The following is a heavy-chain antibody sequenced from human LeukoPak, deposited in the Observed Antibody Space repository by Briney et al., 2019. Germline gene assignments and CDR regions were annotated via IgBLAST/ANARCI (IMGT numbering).Heavy chain of an antibody. Sequence: KSSETLSLTCTVSGGSISSGGYYWSWIRQHPGKGLEWIGYIYYSGSTYYNPSLKSRVTISVDTSKSQFSLKLSSVTAADTAVYYCARVGYSGSYHIDYWGQGTLVTVSS. CDR3: ARVGYSGSYHIDY. D-gene: IGHD1-26*01. CDR2: IYYSGST. V-gene: IGHV4-31*03. J-gene: IGHJ4*02. CDR1: GGSISSGGYY.